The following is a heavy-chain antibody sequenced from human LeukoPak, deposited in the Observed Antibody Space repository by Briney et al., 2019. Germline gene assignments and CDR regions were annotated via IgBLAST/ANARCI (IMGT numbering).Heavy chain of an antibody. CDR1: GFTFSSYA. CDR2: IWYDGSNK. J-gene: IGHJ5*02. V-gene: IGHV3-33*08. Sequence: GGSLRLSCAASGFTFSSYAMHWVRQAPGKGLEWVAVIWYDGSNKYYADSVKGRFTISRDNSKNTLYLQMNSLRAEDTAVYYCARCPSTGAFDPWGQGTLVTVSS. CDR3: ARCPSTGAFDP. D-gene: IGHD1-14*01.